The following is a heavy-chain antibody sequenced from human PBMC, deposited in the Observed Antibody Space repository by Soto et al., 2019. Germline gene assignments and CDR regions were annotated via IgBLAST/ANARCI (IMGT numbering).Heavy chain of an antibody. J-gene: IGHJ6*03. V-gene: IGHV6-1*01. D-gene: IGHD6-6*01. CDR1: VDSVSSNSAA. CDR2: TYYRSKWYN. CDR3: ARAQYSSSSRYYYYMDV. Sequence: PSQTLSLTCAISVDSVSSNSAAWNWIRQSPSRGLEWLGRTYYRSKWYNDYAVSVKSRITINPDTSKNQFSLQLNSVTPEDTAVYYCARAQYSSSSRYYYYMDVWGKGTTVTVSS.